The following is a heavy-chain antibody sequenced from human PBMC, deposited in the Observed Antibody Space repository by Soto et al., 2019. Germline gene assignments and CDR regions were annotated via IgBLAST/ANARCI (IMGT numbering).Heavy chain of an antibody. CDR1: VVSISDYY. CDR3: ATSTISIGSSYGMDR. V-gene: IGHV4-59*01. CDR2: IYYRGST. D-gene: IGHD2-2*01. J-gene: IGHJ6*02. Sequence: PSETLSLTCTFSVVSISDYYWNWIREPPGKGLEWIGNIYYRGSTNYNPSLKSRVTISVDTSNNQFSLKLNSVTAADTAVYYCATSTISIGSSYGMDRWGQGT.